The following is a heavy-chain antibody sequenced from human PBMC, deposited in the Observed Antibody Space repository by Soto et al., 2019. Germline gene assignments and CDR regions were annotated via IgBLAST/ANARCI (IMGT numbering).Heavy chain of an antibody. J-gene: IGHJ4*02. V-gene: IGHV4-34*01. CDR3: ARTGKIQLWLRGRGPFDY. D-gene: IGHD5-18*01. CDR1: GGSFSGYY. Sequence: SQTLSLTCAVYGGSFSGYYWSWIRQPPGKALEWIGEINHSGSTNYNPSLKSRVTISVDTSKNQFSLKLSSVTAADTAVYYCARTGKIQLWLRGRGPFDYLGQGNLVTVS. CDR2: INHSGST.